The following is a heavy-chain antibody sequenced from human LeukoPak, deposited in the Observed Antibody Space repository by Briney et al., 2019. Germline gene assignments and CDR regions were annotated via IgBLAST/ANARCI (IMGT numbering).Heavy chain of an antibody. J-gene: IGHJ4*02. V-gene: IGHV1-8*01. Sequence: ASVKVSCKASGYTFTSYDINWARQATGQGLEWMGWMNPNSGNTGYAQKFQGRVTMTRNTSISTAYMELSSLRSEDTAVYYCARGPYYYDSSGYFDYWGQGTLVTVSS. CDR3: ARGPYYYDSSGYFDY. CDR2: MNPNSGNT. D-gene: IGHD3-22*01. CDR1: GYTFTSYD.